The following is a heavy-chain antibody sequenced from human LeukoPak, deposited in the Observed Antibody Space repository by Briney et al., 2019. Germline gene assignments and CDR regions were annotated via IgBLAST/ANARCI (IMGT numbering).Heavy chain of an antibody. CDR3: ARGGAGYYCYYYMDV. V-gene: IGHV4-39*07. CDR1: GDSISTSRYY. J-gene: IGHJ6*03. CDR2: IFSTGST. Sequence: PSETLSLTCTVAGDSISTSRYYWGWLRQPPGKGLQWIGSIFSTGSTYYNPSLKSRVTISVDTSKNQFSLKLSSVTAADTAVYYCARGGAGYYCYYYMDVWGKGTTVTVSS. D-gene: IGHD1-14*01.